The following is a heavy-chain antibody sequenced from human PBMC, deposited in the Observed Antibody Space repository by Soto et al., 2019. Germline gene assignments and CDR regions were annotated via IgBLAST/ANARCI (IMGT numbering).Heavy chain of an antibody. V-gene: IGHV3-30*03. CDR1: GFTFSSYG. CDR3: TLGRDGKETPDCYYYYGMDV. CDR2: ISYDGSNK. Sequence: QVQLVESGGGVVQPGRSLRLSCAASGFTFSSYGMHWVRQAPGKGLEWVAGISYDGSNKYYAEYVKGRFTISRDNSKNTQYMQMNSVRAKDTAVYYCTLGRDGKETPDCYYYYGMDVWGQGTTVTVSS. J-gene: IGHJ6*02. D-gene: IGHD1-1*01.